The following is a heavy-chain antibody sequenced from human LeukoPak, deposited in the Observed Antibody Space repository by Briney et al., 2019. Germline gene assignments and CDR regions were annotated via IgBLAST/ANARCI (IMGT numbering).Heavy chain of an antibody. CDR2: ISSSGSTI. CDR3: ARGQYCSSTSCYGPAGVHAFDI. V-gene: IGHV3-11*04. J-gene: IGHJ3*02. CDR1: GFTFSEYY. Sequence: PGGSLRLSCAASGFTFSEYYMSWIRQAPGKGLEWVSYISSSGSTIYYADSVKGRFTISRDNAKNSLYLQMNSLRAEDTAVYYCARGQYCSSTSCYGPAGVHAFDIWGQGTMVTDPS. D-gene: IGHD2-2*01.